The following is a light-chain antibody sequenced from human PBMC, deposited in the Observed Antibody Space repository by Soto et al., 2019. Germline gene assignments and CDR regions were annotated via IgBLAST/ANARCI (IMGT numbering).Light chain of an antibody. Sequence: EIVMTQSPATLSVSPGERATLSCTASQSVNIALAWYQQTPGQAPRLLIYGASTRATGIPVRFSSSASGTDFTLTISSLQPEAFATYYCQQSYSTPQTFGQGTKVDIK. CDR3: QQSYSTPQT. CDR1: QSVNIA. CDR2: GAS. J-gene: IGKJ1*01. V-gene: IGKV3-15*01.